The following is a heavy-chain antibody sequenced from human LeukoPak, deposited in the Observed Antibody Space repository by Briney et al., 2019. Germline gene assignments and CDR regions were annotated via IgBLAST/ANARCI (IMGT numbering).Heavy chain of an antibody. Sequence: PGGSLRLSCTASGFTFSSYWMHWVRHAPGKGLVWVSRSNSDGGATNYADSVKGRFTISRDNAKNTLYLQMNSLRAEDTAVYYCARAQVGATPPYVDYWGQGTLVTVSS. CDR2: SNSDGGAT. D-gene: IGHD1-26*01. V-gene: IGHV3-74*01. CDR3: ARAQVGATPPYVDY. J-gene: IGHJ4*02. CDR1: GFTFSSYW.